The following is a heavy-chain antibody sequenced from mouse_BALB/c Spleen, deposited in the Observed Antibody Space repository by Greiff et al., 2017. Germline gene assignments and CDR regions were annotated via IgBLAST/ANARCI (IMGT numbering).Heavy chain of an antibody. V-gene: IGHV1S56*01. CDR3: ARSTVRYFDV. CDR1: GYTFTSYY. CDR2: IYPGNVNT. Sequence: QVQLKESGPELVKPGASVRISCKASGYTFTSYYIHWVKQRPGQGLEWIGWIYPGNVNTKYNEKFKGKATLTADKSSSTAYMQLSSLTSEDSAVYFCARSTVRYFDVWGAGTTVTVSS. J-gene: IGHJ1*01. D-gene: IGHD1-1*01.